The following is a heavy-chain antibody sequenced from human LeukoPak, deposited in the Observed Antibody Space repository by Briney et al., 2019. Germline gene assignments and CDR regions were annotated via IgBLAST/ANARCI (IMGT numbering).Heavy chain of an antibody. J-gene: IGHJ3*02. CDR1: GFTFSSYA. CDR3: ASLNRAMDAFDI. Sequence: PGGSLRLSCAPPGFTFSSYAMSWVRQAPGKGLERVSAISGSGGSTYYADSVKGRFTISRDNSKNTLYLQMNSLRAEDTAVYYCASLNRAMDAFDIWGQGTMVTVSS. CDR2: ISGSGGST. V-gene: IGHV3-23*01. D-gene: IGHD1-14*01.